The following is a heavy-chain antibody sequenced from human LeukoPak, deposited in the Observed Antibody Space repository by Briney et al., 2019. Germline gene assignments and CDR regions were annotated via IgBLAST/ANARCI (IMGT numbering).Heavy chain of an antibody. CDR1: GGSISSFY. J-gene: IGHJ3*02. CDR3: ARAGYDTATGYCGAFDI. Sequence: SETLSLTCTVSGGSISSFYWSWFRQPPGKGLEWIGYMYYTGSTYYNPSLKSRVSLSVDTSKNQFSLKLNSVTAADTAVYYCARAGYDTATGYCGAFDIWGQGTLVTVSS. CDR2: MYYTGST. D-gene: IGHD3-9*01. V-gene: IGHV4-59*01.